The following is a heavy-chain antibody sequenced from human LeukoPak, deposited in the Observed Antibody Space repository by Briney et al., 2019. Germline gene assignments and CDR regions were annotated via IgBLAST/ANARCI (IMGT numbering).Heavy chain of an antibody. CDR2: INSDGSST. CDR1: GFTFSSYW. D-gene: IGHD6-13*01. J-gene: IGHJ1*01. CDR3: SLEGSSWYRYFQH. Sequence: GGSLRLSCAASGFTFSSYWMHWVRQAPGKGLVWVSRINSDGSSTSYADSVKGRFTISRDNAKNTLYLQMNSLRAEDTAVYYSSLEGSSWYRYFQHWGQGTLVTVSS. V-gene: IGHV3-74*01.